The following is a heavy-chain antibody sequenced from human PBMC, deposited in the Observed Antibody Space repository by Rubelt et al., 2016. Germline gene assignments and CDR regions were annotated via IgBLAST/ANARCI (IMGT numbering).Heavy chain of an antibody. V-gene: IGHV4-59*11. J-gene: IGHJ2*01. CDR1: GASITTHY. CDR2: GHYSGST. Sequence: QLQLQESGPGLVKPSETLSLTCSVSGASITTHYWSWVRQFPGKGLEWLVYGHYSGSTNYNPSLKSRLIMSVDTSKNQFSRKLSAVTAADTAVYYCARDILMVGATLYFDLWGRGTLVTVS. D-gene: IGHD1-26*01. CDR3: ARDILMVGATLYFDL.